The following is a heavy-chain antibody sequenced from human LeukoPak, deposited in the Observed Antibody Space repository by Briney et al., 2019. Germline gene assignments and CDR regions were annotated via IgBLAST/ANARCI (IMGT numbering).Heavy chain of an antibody. J-gene: IGHJ5*01. Sequence: GGSLRLSCAASNFAFSTYAMTWVRQAPGKGLEWVAYISSSSGSIYYADSVKGRFTISRDNAKNSLYLQMSSLRVEDTAVYYCTRRRDYYDGSGYTPFDSWGQGTLVTVSS. CDR1: NFAFSTYA. V-gene: IGHV3-48*04. CDR2: ISSSSGSI. CDR3: TRRRDYYDGSGYTPFDS. D-gene: IGHD3-22*01.